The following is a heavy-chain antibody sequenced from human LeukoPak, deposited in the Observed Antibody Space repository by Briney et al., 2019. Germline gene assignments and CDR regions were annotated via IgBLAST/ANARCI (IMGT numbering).Heavy chain of an antibody. V-gene: IGHV4-34*01. CDR3: ARRLTYYYDSSGYYSDFDY. CDR1: GGSFSGYY. Sequence: PSETLSLTCAVYGGSFSGYYWSWIRQPPGKGLEWIGEINHSGSTNYNPSLKSRVTISVDTSKNQFSLKLSSVTAADTAVYYCARRLTYYYDSSGYYSDFDYWGQGTLVTVSS. D-gene: IGHD3-22*01. CDR2: INHSGST. J-gene: IGHJ4*02.